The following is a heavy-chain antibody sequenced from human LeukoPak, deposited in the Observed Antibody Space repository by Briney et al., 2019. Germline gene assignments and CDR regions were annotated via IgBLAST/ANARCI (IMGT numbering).Heavy chain of an antibody. D-gene: IGHD5-12*01. CDR3: ARDCGYSGYDVLFDY. V-gene: IGHV3-7*01. J-gene: IGHJ4*02. CDR2: IKQDGSEK. CDR1: GFTFSSYW. Sequence: GGSLRLPCAASGFTFSSYWMSWVRQAPGKGLEWVANIKQDGSEKYYVDSVKGRFTISRDNAKNSLYLQMNSLRAEDTAVYYCARDCGYSGYDVLFDYWGQGTLVTVSS.